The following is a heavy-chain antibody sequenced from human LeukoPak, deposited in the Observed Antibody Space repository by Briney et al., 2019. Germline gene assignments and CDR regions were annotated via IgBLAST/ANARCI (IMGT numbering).Heavy chain of an antibody. J-gene: IGHJ6*02. Sequence: SSETLSLTCTVSGGSISSYYWSWIRQPPGKGLEWIGYIYYSGSTNYNPSLKSRVTISVDTSKNQFSLKLSSVTAADTAVYYCARDSRRDYDILSGYYYYGMDVSGQGTTVTVFS. CDR2: IYYSGST. CDR3: ARDSRRDYDILSGYYYYGMDV. CDR1: GGSISSYY. V-gene: IGHV4-59*01. D-gene: IGHD3-9*01.